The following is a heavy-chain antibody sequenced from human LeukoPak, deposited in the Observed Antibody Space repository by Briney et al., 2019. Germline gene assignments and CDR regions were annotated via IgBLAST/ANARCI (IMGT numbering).Heavy chain of an antibody. V-gene: IGHV1-8*02. D-gene: IGHD5-24*01. CDR3: ARGPSDGLDY. Sequence: ASVKVSCKASGYTFTGYYIHWVRQAPGQGLEWMGWMNPNSGNTGYAQKFQGRVTMTRNTSISTAYMELSSLRSEDTAVYYCARGPSDGLDYWGQGTLVTVSS. CDR1: GYTFTGYY. CDR2: MNPNSGNT. J-gene: IGHJ4*02.